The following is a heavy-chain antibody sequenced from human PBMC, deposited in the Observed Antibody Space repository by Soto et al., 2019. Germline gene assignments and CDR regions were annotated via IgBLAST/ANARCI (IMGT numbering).Heavy chain of an antibody. CDR1: GFIVSNSY. Sequence: LRLSCAASGFIVSNSYMIWVRQAPGKGLEWVSVIYSGGSTYYADSVKGRFTISRDNTKNTMYLQMNSLRAEDTAVYYCARGIGEYYSYGMDVWGQGTTVTVSS. CDR3: ARGIGEYYSYGMDV. CDR2: IYSGGST. J-gene: IGHJ6*02. V-gene: IGHV3-53*01. D-gene: IGHD2-15*01.